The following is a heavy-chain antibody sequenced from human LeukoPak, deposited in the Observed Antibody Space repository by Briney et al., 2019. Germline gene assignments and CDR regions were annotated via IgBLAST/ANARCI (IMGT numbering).Heavy chain of an antibody. CDR1: GLTFSSYW. CDR2: IKQDGGEK. CDR3: SKDRYSSSWYYYYYMDV. D-gene: IGHD6-13*01. V-gene: IGHV3-7*01. J-gene: IGHJ6*03. Sequence: GGSLRLSCAASGLTFSSYWMSWVRQAPGMGLEWVANIKQDGGEKYYVDSVKGRFTISRDNAKNSLYLQMNSLRPEDTAVYYCSKDRYSSSWYYYYYMDVWGKGTTVTISS.